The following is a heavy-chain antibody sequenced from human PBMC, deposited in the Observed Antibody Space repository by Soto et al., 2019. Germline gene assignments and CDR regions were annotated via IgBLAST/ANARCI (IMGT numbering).Heavy chain of an antibody. D-gene: IGHD1-26*01. Sequence: EARLVESGGTVVQPGGSLRLSCVASGFSFEDYMMHWVRQVPGKGLEWLSLISWDGDTTYYADSVAGRFTISRDNSKNSLYLQMNSLRTEDTAFYYCAKGGHSGSSDHWGQGTLVTVSS. CDR3: AKGGHSGSSDH. V-gene: IGHV3-43*01. CDR1: GFSFEDYM. CDR2: ISWDGDTT. J-gene: IGHJ4*02.